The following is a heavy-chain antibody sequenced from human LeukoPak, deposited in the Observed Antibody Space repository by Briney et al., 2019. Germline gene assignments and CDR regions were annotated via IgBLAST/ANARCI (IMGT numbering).Heavy chain of an antibody. Sequence: GRSLRLSCAASGFNFNVYAMHWVRQAPGKGLEWVSGISWNSGTVAYADSVKGRFTISRDNSKKSLYLQMNSLRAEDMALYYCAKASADWYFDLWGRGTLVTVSS. D-gene: IGHD2-2*01. CDR3: AKASADWYFDL. V-gene: IGHV3-9*03. J-gene: IGHJ2*01. CDR2: ISWNSGTV. CDR1: GFNFNVYA.